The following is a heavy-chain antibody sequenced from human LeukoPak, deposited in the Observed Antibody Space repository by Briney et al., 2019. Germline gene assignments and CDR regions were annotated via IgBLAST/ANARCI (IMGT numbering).Heavy chain of an antibody. CDR1: GYSFTGYH. V-gene: IGHV1-2*02. CDR2: INPNSGGA. J-gene: IGHJ4*02. CDR3: AVGGTGYNTFDY. Sequence: ASVKVSCKASGYSFTGYHMHWVRQAPGQGLEWMGWINPNSGGANYAQKFQGRVTMTRDTSISTAYMELRRLRSDDTAVYYCAVGGTGYNTFDYWSQGNLVTVSS. D-gene: IGHD3/OR15-3a*01.